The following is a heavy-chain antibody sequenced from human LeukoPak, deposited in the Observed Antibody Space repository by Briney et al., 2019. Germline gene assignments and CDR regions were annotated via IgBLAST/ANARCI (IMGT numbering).Heavy chain of an antibody. V-gene: IGHV4-59*01. J-gene: IGHJ4*02. CDR2: IYYSGST. Sequence: PSETLSLTCTVTGGSISSYYWSWIRQPPGKGLEWIGYIYYSGSTNYNPSLMSRVTTSVDTSKNQLSLKLSSVTAADTAVYYCARGSIVGEPDYWGQGTMVTVSS. D-gene: IGHD1-26*01. CDR3: ARGSIVGEPDY. CDR1: GGSISSYY.